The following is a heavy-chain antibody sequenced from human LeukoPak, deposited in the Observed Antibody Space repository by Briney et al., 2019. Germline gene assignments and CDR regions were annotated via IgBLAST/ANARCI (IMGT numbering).Heavy chain of an antibody. CDR3: ARGHIGP. D-gene: IGHD2-21*01. CDR1: GGSICSNSYY. Sequence: SETLSLTCTVSGGSICSNSYYWGWTRQPPGRGLEWIGSIYYSGSTYYNPSLKSRVTISVDTSKNQFSLKLSSVTAADTAVYYCARGHIGPWGQGTLVTVSS. CDR2: IYYSGST. V-gene: IGHV4-39*07. J-gene: IGHJ5*02.